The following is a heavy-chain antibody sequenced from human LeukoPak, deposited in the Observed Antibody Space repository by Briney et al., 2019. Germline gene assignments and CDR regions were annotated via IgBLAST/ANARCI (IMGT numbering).Heavy chain of an antibody. V-gene: IGHV4-39*07. Sequence: SETLSLTCTVSGGSISSSSYYWGWIRQPPGKGLEWIGSIYYSGSTYYNPSLKSRVTISVDTSKNQFSLKLSSVTAADTAVYYCARVRYYDSSGYYYSHYYYGMDVWGQGTTVTVSS. CDR2: IYYSGST. CDR3: ARVRYYDSSGYYYSHYYYGMDV. CDR1: GGSISSSSYY. J-gene: IGHJ6*02. D-gene: IGHD3-22*01.